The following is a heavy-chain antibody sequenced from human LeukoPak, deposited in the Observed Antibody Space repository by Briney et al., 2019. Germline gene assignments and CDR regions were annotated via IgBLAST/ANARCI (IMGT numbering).Heavy chain of an antibody. CDR2: ISSSSSYI. CDR3: AKSYMIVVLTAFDY. CDR1: GFTFSGYS. D-gene: IGHD3-22*01. V-gene: IGHV3-21*04. Sequence: GGSLRLSCAASGFTFSGYSMNWVRQAPGKGLEWVSSISSSSSYIYYADSVKGRFTISRDNAKNSLYLQMNSLRAEDTAVYYCAKSYMIVVLTAFDYWGQGTLVTVSS. J-gene: IGHJ4*02.